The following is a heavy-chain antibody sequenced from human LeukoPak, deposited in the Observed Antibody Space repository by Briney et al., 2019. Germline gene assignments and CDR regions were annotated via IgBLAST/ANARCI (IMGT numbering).Heavy chain of an antibody. Sequence: GGSLRLSCAASGFTFSSYGMHWVRQAPGKGLEWVAVISYDGSNKYYADSVKGRFTISRDNSKNTLYLQMNSLRAEDTAVYYCARGRRLRYFDWLLSVGDAFDIWGQGTMVTVSS. CDR3: ARGRRLRYFDWLLSVGDAFDI. CDR2: ISYDGSNK. CDR1: GFTFSSYG. J-gene: IGHJ3*02. V-gene: IGHV3-30*03. D-gene: IGHD3-9*01.